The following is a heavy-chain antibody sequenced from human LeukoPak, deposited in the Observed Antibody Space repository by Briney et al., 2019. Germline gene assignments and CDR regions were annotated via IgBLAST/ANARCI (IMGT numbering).Heavy chain of an antibody. Sequence: PGGSLRLSCAAPGFSFSSYSMNWVRQAPGRGLEWVSSISASGNYIYYADSVKGRFTISRDSAENSLYLQMNSLRAEDTAVYYCARGLYYYGTDAFDIWGPGTMVTVS. D-gene: IGHD3-16*01. CDR1: GFSFSSYS. CDR2: ISASGNYI. CDR3: ARGLYYYGTDAFDI. V-gene: IGHV3-21*01. J-gene: IGHJ3*02.